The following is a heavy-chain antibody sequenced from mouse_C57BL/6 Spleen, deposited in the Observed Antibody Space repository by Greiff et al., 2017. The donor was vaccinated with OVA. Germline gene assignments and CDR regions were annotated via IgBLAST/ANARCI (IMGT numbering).Heavy chain of an antibody. CDR2: IYPGDGDT. CDR3: ASYDGYHGGAMDY. Sequence: VQLQQSGPELVKPGASVKISCKASGYAFSSSWMNWVKQRPGKGLEWIGRIYPGDGDTNYNGKFKGKATLTADKSSSTAYMQLSSLTSEDSAVYFCASYDGYHGGAMDYWGQGTSVTVSS. D-gene: IGHD2-3*01. V-gene: IGHV1-82*01. J-gene: IGHJ4*01. CDR1: GYAFSSSW.